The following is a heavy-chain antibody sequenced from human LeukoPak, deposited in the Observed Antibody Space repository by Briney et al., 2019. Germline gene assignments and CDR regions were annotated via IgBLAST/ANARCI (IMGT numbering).Heavy chain of an antibody. D-gene: IGHD2-15*01. CDR3: ARTLLPKLNFDY. CDR2: INPTDGST. CDR1: GYTFTSYY. J-gene: IGHJ4*02. V-gene: IGHV1-46*01. Sequence: ASVKVSCKASGYTFTSYYMHWVRQAPGQGLEWMGIINPTDGSTTYAQKFQGRVTVTRDTSTSTVYMELSSLRSEDAAVYYCARTLLPKLNFDYWGQGTLVTVSS.